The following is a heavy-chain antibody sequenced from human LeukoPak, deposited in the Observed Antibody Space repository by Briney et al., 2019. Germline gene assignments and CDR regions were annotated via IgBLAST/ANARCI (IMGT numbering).Heavy chain of an antibody. D-gene: IGHD3-22*01. CDR1: GFTFSNYA. CDR2: ISGSGGTT. Sequence: GGSLRLSCVASGFTFSNYAMNWVRQAPGKGLEWVSTISGSGGTTYYADSVKDRFTISRDNSKNTLYLQMNSLRAEDTAVYYCARDRTRDYFDSSGFYSHDVFDIWGQGTMVTVSS. V-gene: IGHV3-23*01. J-gene: IGHJ3*02. CDR3: ARDRTRDYFDSSGFYSHDVFDI.